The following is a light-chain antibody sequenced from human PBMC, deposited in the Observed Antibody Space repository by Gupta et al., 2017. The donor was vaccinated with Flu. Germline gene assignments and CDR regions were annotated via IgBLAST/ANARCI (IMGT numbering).Light chain of an antibody. CDR3: CSYTGSYTLV. J-gene: IGLJ2*01. CDR1: SSDVGGYND. V-gene: IGLV2-11*01. Sequence: SVTISCTGTSSDVGGYNDVSWYQQHPGKAPRLMIYDVSKWPSGVPDRFSGSKSGNTASLTISGLQADDEADDYCCSYTGSYTLVFGGGTKLTVL. CDR2: DVS.